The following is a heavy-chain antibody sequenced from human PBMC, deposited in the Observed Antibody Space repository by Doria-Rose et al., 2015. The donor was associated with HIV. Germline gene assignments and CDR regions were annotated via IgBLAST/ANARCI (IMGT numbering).Heavy chain of an antibody. CDR1: GVSLSSPGMG. J-gene: IGHJ4*02. CDR2: IFSDDER. CDR3: ARIKSSRWYHKYYFDF. V-gene: IGHV2-26*01. D-gene: IGHD6-13*01. Sequence: QITLKESGPVLVKPTETLTLTCTVSGVSLSSPGMGVSWIRQPPGKALEWLANIFSDDERSYITSLKSRLTISRGTSKSQVVLTMTDMDPVGTATYYCARIKSSRWYHKYYFDFWGQGTLVIVSA.